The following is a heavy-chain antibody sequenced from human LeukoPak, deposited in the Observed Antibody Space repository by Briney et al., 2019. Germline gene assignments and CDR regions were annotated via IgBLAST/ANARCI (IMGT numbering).Heavy chain of an antibody. J-gene: IGHJ3*02. CDR3: ARGPGDFDASDI. CDR1: GFTFSNYG. V-gene: IGHV3-30*03. CDR2: ISFDGGDI. Sequence: PGGSLRLSCAASGFTFSNYGIHWVRQAPGKGLEWVTVISFDGGDIYYADSVKGRFTISRDNSKNTLYLQMNSLRPEDTAVYYCARGPGDFDASDIWGQGTMVTVSS. D-gene: IGHD1-14*01.